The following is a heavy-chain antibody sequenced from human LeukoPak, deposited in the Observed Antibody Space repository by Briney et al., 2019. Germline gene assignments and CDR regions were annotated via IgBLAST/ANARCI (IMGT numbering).Heavy chain of an antibody. Sequence: PSETLSLTCDVYGGSFSGYFWSWIRQPPGKGLEWIGEIDHSGSTNYTPSLKSRVTISIDTSKNQISLKLSSVTAADTAVYYCARGPTYYGGSYPLDYWGPGTLVTVSS. CDR1: GGSFSGYF. CDR3: ARGPTYYGGSYPLDY. CDR2: IDHSGST. V-gene: IGHV4-34*01. D-gene: IGHD1-26*01. J-gene: IGHJ4*02.